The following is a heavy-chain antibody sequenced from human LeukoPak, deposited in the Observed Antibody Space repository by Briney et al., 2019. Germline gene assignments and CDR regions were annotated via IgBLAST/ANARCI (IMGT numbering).Heavy chain of an antibody. Sequence: GGSLRLSCAASGFTFSSYAMHWVRQAPGKGLEWVAVISYDGSNKYYADSVKGRFTISRDNSKNTRYLQMNSLRAEDTAVYYCAKEVIVGVSFDSWGQGTLVTVSS. V-gene: IGHV3-30-3*01. CDR2: ISYDGSNK. D-gene: IGHD1-26*01. J-gene: IGHJ4*02. CDR3: AKEVIVGVSFDS. CDR1: GFTFSSYA.